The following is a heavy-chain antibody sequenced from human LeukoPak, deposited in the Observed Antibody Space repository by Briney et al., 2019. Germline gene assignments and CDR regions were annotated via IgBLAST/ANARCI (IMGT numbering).Heavy chain of an antibody. CDR1: GFTFSSYW. Sequence: GGSLRLSCAASGFTFSSYWMSWVRQAPGKGLEWVSAISGSGGSTYYADSVKGRFTISRDNSKNTLYLQMNSLRAEDTAVYYCAKGSSLLWFGELYYDYWGQGTLVTVSS. J-gene: IGHJ4*02. CDR3: AKGSSLLWFGELYYDY. CDR2: ISGSGGST. D-gene: IGHD3-10*01. V-gene: IGHV3-23*01.